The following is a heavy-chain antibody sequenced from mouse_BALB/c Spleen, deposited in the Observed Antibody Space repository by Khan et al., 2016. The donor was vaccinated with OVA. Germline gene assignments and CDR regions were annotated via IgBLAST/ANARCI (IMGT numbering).Heavy chain of an antibody. CDR2: IWTGGNT. D-gene: IGHD2-4*01. V-gene: IGHV2-9*02. J-gene: IGHJ4*01. Sequence: QMQLEESGPGLVAPSQSLSITCTVSGFSFTSYGVHWIRQPPGKGLEWLGVIWTGGNTNYNSALMSRLSISKDNSKSQVFLKMNSLQTDDTAIYYYARDRLRLAMDSWGQGTSVTVSS. CDR1: GFSFTSYG. CDR3: ARDRLRLAMDS.